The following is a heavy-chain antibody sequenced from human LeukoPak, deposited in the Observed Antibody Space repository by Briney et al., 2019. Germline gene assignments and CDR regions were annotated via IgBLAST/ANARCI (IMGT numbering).Heavy chain of an antibody. CDR2: TNHRGST. CDR3: ASGGWYRGY. Sequence: SETLSLTCAVYGGSFSGYYWTWIHQTPGKGLELIGETNHRGSTNYNPSLESRVTIAVDTSKNHFSLELTSVTAADTAVYYCASGGWYRGYWGQRTLVTVSS. J-gene: IGHJ4*02. V-gene: IGHV4-34*01. CDR1: GGSFSGYY. D-gene: IGHD2-15*01.